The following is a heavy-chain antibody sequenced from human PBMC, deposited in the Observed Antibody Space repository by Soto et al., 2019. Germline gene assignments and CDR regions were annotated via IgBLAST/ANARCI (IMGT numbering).Heavy chain of an antibody. D-gene: IGHD5-12*01. CDR3: ARMFRGYSRYESFDY. V-gene: IGHV1-18*04. Sequence: QVQLVQSGAEVKKPGASVKVSCKASGYTFTSYGISWVRQAPGQGLEWMGWISAYNGNTNYAQKLQGRVTMTTDTSTSTAYMELRSLRPDDTAVYYCARMFRGYSRYESFDYWGQGTLVTVSS. CDR1: GYTFTSYG. CDR2: ISAYNGNT. J-gene: IGHJ4*02.